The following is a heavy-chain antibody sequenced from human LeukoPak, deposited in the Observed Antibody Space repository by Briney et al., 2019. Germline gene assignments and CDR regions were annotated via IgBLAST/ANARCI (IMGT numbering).Heavy chain of an antibody. J-gene: IGHJ5*02. CDR1: GFTVRSNY. CDR3: ARVKVAVAGIGWFDP. D-gene: IGHD6-13*01. Sequence: GGSLRLSCVASGFTVRSNYMSWVRQAPGRGLEWVSVVYSGGTTYYADSVKGRFTISRDNSKNTLYLQMNSLRAEDTAVYYCARVKVAVAGIGWFDPWGQGSLDTVSS. V-gene: IGHV3-53*01. CDR2: VYSGGTT.